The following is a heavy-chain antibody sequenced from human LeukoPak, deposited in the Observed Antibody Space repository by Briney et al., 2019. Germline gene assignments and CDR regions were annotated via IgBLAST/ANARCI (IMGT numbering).Heavy chain of an antibody. Sequence: RASETLSLTCAVYGGSFSGYYWSWIRQPPGKGLEWIGYIYYSGSTNYNPSLKSRVTISVDTSKNRFSLKLSSVTAADTAVYYCARGNGQWLTDYYYYGMDVWGQGTTVTVSS. CDR3: ARGNGQWLTDYYYYGMDV. D-gene: IGHD6-19*01. CDR1: GGSFSGYY. CDR2: IYYSGST. J-gene: IGHJ6*02. V-gene: IGHV4-59*01.